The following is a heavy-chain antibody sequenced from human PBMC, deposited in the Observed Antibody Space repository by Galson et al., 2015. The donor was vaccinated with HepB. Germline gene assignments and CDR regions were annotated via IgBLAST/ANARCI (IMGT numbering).Heavy chain of an antibody. CDR2: ISGSGGST. Sequence: SLRLSCAASGFTFSSYAMSWVRQAPGKGLEWVSAISGSGGSTYYADSVKGRFTISRDNSKNTLYLQMNSLRAEDTAVYYCAKDWQLVYYGMDVWGQGTTVTVSS. D-gene: IGHD6-6*01. V-gene: IGHV3-23*01. CDR1: GFTFSSYA. CDR3: AKDWQLVYYGMDV. J-gene: IGHJ6*02.